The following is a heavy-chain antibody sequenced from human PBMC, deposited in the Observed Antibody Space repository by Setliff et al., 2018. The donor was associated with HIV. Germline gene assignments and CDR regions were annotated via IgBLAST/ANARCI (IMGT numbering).Heavy chain of an antibody. V-gene: IGHV1-69*16. J-gene: IGHJ5*02. CDR1: GGTFNTYT. CDR2: IIPFTGTT. Sequence: WASVKVSCKASGGTFNTYTITWVRQAPGQGLEWMGGIIPFTGTTNYAQKFQGRVTITTDVSRSIVYMEVSSLRSEDTAVYYCAGGLVSQKVPFDPWGQGTLVTVSS. D-gene: IGHD1-1*01. CDR3: AGGLVSQKVPFDP.